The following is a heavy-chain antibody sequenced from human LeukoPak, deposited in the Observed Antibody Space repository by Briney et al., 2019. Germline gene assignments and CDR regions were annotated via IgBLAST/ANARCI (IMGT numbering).Heavy chain of an antibody. CDR3: ARERSTAAAGTYYFDY. J-gene: IGHJ4*02. V-gene: IGHV4-4*07. CDR2: IYTSGST. D-gene: IGHD6-13*01. Sequence: SETLSLTCTVSGGSISRYYWSWIRQPAGKGLEWIGRIYTSGSTNYNPSLKSRVTMSVDTSKNQFSLKLSSVTAADTAVYYCARERSTAAAGTYYFDYWGQGTLVTVSS. CDR1: GGSISRYY.